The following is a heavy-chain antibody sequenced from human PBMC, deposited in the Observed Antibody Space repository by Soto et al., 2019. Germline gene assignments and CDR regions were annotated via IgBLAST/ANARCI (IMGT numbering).Heavy chain of an antibody. CDR1: GFSFRNYG. V-gene: IGHV3-30*18. D-gene: IGHD3-10*01. Sequence: QVQLLESGGGVVQPGRSLRLSCVASGFSFRNYGMHWVRQAPGKGLEWVAVISNDGSNTYYADTVEGRFTISRDNSKNTLFLQMNSLRADDTAVYDCAKSWSTWYGEFDHWGQGTLVTVSS. CDR2: ISNDGSNT. J-gene: IGHJ4*02. CDR3: AKSWSTWYGEFDH.